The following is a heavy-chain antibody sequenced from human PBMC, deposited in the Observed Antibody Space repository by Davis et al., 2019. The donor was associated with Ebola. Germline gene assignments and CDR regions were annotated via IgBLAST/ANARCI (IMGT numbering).Heavy chain of an antibody. V-gene: IGHV1-8*01. CDR2: MNPNSGNT. J-gene: IGHJ5*02. CDR3: ARASWATVGTRWFDP. Sequence: AASVKVSCKASGYTFTSYDINWVRQATGQGFEWMGWMNPNSGNTGYAQKFQGRVTMTRDTSTSTADMELSSLRSEDTAVYYCARASWATVGTRWFDPWGQGTLVTVSS. D-gene: IGHD6-13*01. CDR1: GYTFTSYD.